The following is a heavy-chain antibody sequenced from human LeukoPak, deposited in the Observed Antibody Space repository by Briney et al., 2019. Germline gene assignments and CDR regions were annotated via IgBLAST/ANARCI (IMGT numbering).Heavy chain of an antibody. Sequence: GGSLRLSCVDSGFTFTNAWMSWVRRAPGKGLEWVSAISGSGGSTYYADPVEGRFTISRDNSKNTLYLQMNSLRAEDTAVYYCAKSDYYYDSSGYYGLYYFDYWGQGTLVTVSS. CDR3: AKSDYYYDSSGYYGLYYFDY. J-gene: IGHJ4*02. CDR2: ISGSGGST. CDR1: GFTFTNAW. V-gene: IGHV3-23*01. D-gene: IGHD3-22*01.